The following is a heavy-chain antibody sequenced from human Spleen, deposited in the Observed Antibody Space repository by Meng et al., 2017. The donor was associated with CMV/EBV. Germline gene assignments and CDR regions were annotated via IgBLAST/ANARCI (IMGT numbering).Heavy chain of an antibody. CDR2: IVPVDSDS. V-gene: IGHV5-51*01. D-gene: IGHD2-21*01. Sequence: FTGGWNGWVGKLPGEGREWVGVIVPVDSDSKYSPSFQGHVTMSVDKSINTAYLHWSSLKASDTAMYFCARRTFCDYVNCWHDTFDFWGQGTMVTVSS. CDR1: FTGGW. CDR3: ARRTFCDYVNCWHDTFDF. J-gene: IGHJ3*01.